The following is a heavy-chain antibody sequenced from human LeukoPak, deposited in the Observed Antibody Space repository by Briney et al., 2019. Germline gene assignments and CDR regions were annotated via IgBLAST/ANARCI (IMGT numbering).Heavy chain of an antibody. CDR1: GYTFTGYS. D-gene: IGHD3-16*01. V-gene: IGHV1-2*06. Sequence: ASVKVSCKASGYTFTGYSMHWVRQAPGQGLEWLGQINPNSGGTNYAQNFQGRVTMTRDTSVSTAYMELSRLRSDDTAVYYCARMFGPDAGFDYWGQGTLVIVSS. J-gene: IGHJ4*02. CDR3: ARMFGPDAGFDY. CDR2: INPNSGGT.